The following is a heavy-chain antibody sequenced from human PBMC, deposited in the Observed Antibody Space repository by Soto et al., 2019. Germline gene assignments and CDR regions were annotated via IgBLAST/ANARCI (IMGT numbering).Heavy chain of an antibody. J-gene: IGHJ6*01. CDR3: ARQGFGPLHGLVDV. D-gene: IGHD3-10*01. CDR1: GGSISSYY. V-gene: IGHV4-59*08. Sequence: QVQLQESGPGLVKPSETLSLSCTVSGGSISSYYWSWFRQSPGKRMEWIGYVHHSWGSSYNPSLQSRVAISLDTSKRQFSLKVTSVTATDTAVYYCARQGFGPLHGLVDVWGQGNTVTVSS. CDR2: VHHSWGS.